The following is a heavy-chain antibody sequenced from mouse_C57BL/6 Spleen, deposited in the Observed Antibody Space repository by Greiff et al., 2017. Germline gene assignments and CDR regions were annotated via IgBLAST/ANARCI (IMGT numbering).Heavy chain of an antibody. J-gene: IGHJ2*01. CDR3: ARTDYYGSSYVGDF. CDR1: GYTFTSYW. V-gene: IGHV1-50*01. CDR2: IDPSDNYT. Sequence: QVQLQQPGAELVKPGASVKLSCKASGYTFTSYWMQWVKQRPGQGLEWIGEIDPSDNYTNYNQKFKGKATLTVDTSSSTAYMQLSSLTSEDSAVYYCARTDYYGSSYVGDFWGQGTTLTVSS. D-gene: IGHD1-1*01.